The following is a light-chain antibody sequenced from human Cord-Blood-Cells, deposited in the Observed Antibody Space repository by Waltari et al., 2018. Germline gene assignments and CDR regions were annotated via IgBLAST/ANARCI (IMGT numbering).Light chain of an antibody. CDR3: QAWDSSTAV. CDR2: QDS. V-gene: IGLV3-1*01. CDR1: KLGDKY. J-gene: IGLJ3*02. Sequence: SYELTQPPSVSVSPGQTASITCSGDKLGDKYACWYQQKPGQSPVLVIYQDSKRPSGIPERFSGSNSGNPATLTISGTQAMDGADYYCQAWDSSTAVFGGGTKLTVL.